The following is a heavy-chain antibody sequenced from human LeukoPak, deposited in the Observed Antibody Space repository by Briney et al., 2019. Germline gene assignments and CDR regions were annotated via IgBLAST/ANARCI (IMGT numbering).Heavy chain of an antibody. Sequence: ASVKVSCKASGYTFTSYDINWVRQATGQGLEWMGWINPSSGGTNYAQKFQGRVTMTGDTSISTAYMELSRLSSDDTAVYFCAGRPDTSMVAIFDYWGQGTLVTISS. V-gene: IGHV1-2*02. CDR1: GYTFTSYD. D-gene: IGHD5-18*01. J-gene: IGHJ4*02. CDR3: AGRPDTSMVAIFDY. CDR2: INPSSGGT.